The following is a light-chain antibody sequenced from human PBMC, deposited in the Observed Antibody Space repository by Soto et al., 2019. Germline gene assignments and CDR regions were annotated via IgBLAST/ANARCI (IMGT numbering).Light chain of an antibody. CDR3: QQRSNWRGT. Sequence: EIVLTQSPATLSLSPGERATLSCRASQSLSKYLAWYQQKPGQAPRLLIYDASNRATGIPARFSGSGSGTDFTLTISSLEPEDFAVDYCQQRSNWRGTFGGGTKVEI. V-gene: IGKV3-11*01. J-gene: IGKJ4*01. CDR2: DAS. CDR1: QSLSKY.